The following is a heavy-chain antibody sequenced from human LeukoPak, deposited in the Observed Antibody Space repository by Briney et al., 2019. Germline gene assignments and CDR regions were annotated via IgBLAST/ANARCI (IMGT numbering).Heavy chain of an antibody. CDR1: GFTFSSYS. D-gene: IGHD3-22*01. CDR3: ARERGDYYDSSGRGYFDL. J-gene: IGHJ2*01. CDR2: ISSSSSTI. Sequence: PGGSLRLSCAASGFTFSSYSMNWVRRAPGKGLEWVSYISSSSSTIYYADSVKGRFTISRDNAKNSLYLQMNSLRAEDTAVYYCARERGDYYDSSGRGYFDLWGRGTLVTVSS. V-gene: IGHV3-48*04.